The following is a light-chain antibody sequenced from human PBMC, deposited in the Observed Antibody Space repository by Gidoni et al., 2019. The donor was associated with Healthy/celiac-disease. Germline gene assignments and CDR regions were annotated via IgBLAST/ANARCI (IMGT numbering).Light chain of an antibody. Sequence: EIVLIHSPATLSLSPGERATLSCRARQSVSSYLAWYQQKPGQAPRLLIYDASNRATVIPARFSGSGSGTDFTLTISSLEPEDFAVYYCQQRSNWPPYTFGQGTKLEIK. J-gene: IGKJ2*01. CDR2: DAS. CDR3: QQRSNWPPYT. V-gene: IGKV3-11*01. CDR1: QSVSSY.